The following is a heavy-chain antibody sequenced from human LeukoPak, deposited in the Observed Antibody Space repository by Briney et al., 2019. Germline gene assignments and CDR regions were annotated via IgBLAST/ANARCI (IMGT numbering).Heavy chain of an antibody. V-gene: IGHV3-23*01. CDR2: ISGSGGST. D-gene: IGHD3-22*01. Sequence: PGGSLRLSCAASGFTFSSYAMSWVRQAPGKGLEWVSAISGSGGSTYYADSVKGRFTISRDNSKNTLYLQMNSLRAEDTAVYYCARDIVVIRCFDYWGQGTLVTVSS. CDR3: ARDIVVIRCFDY. J-gene: IGHJ4*02. CDR1: GFTFSSYA.